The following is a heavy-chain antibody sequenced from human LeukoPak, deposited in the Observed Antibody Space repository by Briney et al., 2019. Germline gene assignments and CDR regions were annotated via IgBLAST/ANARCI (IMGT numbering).Heavy chain of an antibody. CDR1: GFTFGSYG. CDR2: ISGSGGST. D-gene: IGHD3-22*01. CDR3: AKETADYYDSSGYGRGYFDY. J-gene: IGHJ4*02. V-gene: IGHV3-23*01. Sequence: GGSLRLSCAASGFTFGSYGMSWVRQAPGKGLEWVSAISGSGGSTYYADSVKGRFTISRDNSKNTLYLQMNSLRAEDTAVYYCAKETADYYDSSGYGRGYFDYWGQGTLVTVSS.